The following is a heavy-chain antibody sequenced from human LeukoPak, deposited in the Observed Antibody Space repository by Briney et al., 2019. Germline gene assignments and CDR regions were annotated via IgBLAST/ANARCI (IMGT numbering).Heavy chain of an antibody. Sequence: SVKVSRKASGGTFSSYAISWVRQAPGQGLEWMGGIIPIFGTANYAQKFQGRVTITADESTSTAYMELSSLRSEDTAVYYCARVVVVVPAAIAYYYYYYGMDVWGQGTTVTVSS. CDR1: GGTFSSYA. J-gene: IGHJ6*02. V-gene: IGHV1-69*13. CDR3: ARVVVVVPAAIAYYYYYYGMDV. D-gene: IGHD2-2*01. CDR2: IIPIFGTA.